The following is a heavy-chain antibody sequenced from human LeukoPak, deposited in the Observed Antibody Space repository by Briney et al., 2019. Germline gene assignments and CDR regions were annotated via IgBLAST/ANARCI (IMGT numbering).Heavy chain of an antibody. J-gene: IGHJ4*02. CDR1: GYTFTGYY. CDR3: ARAGYYYDSSGYYYVGVDY. V-gene: IGHV1-2*06. D-gene: IGHD3-22*01. CDR2: INPNGGGT. Sequence: GASVKVSCKASGYTFTGYYMHWVRQAPGQGLEWMGRINPNGGGTNYAQKFQGRVTMTRDTSISTAYMELSRLRSDDTAVYYCARAGYYYDSSGYYYVGVDYWGQGTLVTVSS.